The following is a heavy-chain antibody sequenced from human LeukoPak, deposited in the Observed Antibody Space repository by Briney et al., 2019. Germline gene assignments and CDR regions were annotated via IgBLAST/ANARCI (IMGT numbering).Heavy chain of an antibody. J-gene: IGHJ6*03. V-gene: IGHV3-43*01. CDR2: ISWDGGST. CDR3: AKDAARPPYYYYYYMDV. Sequence: GGSLRLSCAASGFTFDDYTMHWVRQAPGKGLERVSLISWDGGSTYYADSVKGRFTISRDNSKNSLYLQMNSLRTEDTALYYCAKDAARPPYYYYYYMDVWGKGTTVTVSS. CDR1: GFTFDDYT. D-gene: IGHD6-6*01.